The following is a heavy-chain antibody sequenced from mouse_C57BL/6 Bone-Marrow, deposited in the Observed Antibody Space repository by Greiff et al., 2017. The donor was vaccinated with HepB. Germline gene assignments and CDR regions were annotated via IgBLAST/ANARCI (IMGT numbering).Heavy chain of an antibody. Sequence: DVKLVESGGGLVQSGRSLRLSCATSGFTFSDFYMEWVRQAPGKGLEWIAASRNKANDYTTEYSASVKGRFIVSRDTSQSILYLQMNALRAEDTAIYYCARGGSSYDWYFDVWGTGTTVTVSS. J-gene: IGHJ1*03. D-gene: IGHD1-1*01. V-gene: IGHV7-1*01. CDR2: SRNKANDYTT. CDR3: ARGGSSYDWYFDV. CDR1: GFTFSDFY.